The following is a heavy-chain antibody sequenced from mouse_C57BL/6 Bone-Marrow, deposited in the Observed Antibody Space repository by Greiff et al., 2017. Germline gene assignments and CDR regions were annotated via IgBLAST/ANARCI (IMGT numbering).Heavy chain of an antibody. CDR3: TRSYIGAMDY. CDR2: ISSGGDYL. Sequence: EVKLVESGEGLVKPGGSLKLSCAASGFTFSSYALSWVRQTPEKRLEWVAYISSGGDYLYYADTVKGRFTISRDNARNTLYLQSSRLKSEDTAMYYCTRSYIGAMDYGGQGTSVTVSS. D-gene: IGHD1-1*01. J-gene: IGHJ4*01. CDR1: GFTFSSYA. V-gene: IGHV5-9-1*02.